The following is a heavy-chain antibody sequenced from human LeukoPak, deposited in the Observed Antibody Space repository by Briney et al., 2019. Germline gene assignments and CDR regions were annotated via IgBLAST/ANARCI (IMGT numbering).Heavy chain of an antibody. Sequence: PSETLSLTCTVSGGSISSSSYYWGWNRQPPGKGLEWIGSIYYSGSTYYNPSLKSRVTISVDTSKDQFSLKLSSVTAADTAIYYCAIVSGDYILYWYFDLWGRGTLVTVSS. CDR2: IYYSGST. CDR3: AIVSGDYILYWYFDL. D-gene: IGHD4-17*01. J-gene: IGHJ2*01. V-gene: IGHV4-39*02. CDR1: GGSISSSSYY.